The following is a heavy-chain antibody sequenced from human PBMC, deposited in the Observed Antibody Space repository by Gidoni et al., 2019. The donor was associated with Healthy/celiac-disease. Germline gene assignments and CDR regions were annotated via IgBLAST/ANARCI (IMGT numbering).Heavy chain of an antibody. J-gene: IGHJ5*02. V-gene: IGHV1-69*04. Sequence: QVQLVQSGAEVKTPGSSVKVSCKASGGTFSSYAISWVRQAPGQGLEWMGRIIPIFGIANYAQKFQGRVTITADKSTSTAYMELSSLRSEDTAVYYCAREATYYYDSSGSDPWGQGTLVTVSS. CDR1: GGTFSSYA. CDR3: AREATYYYDSSGSDP. D-gene: IGHD3-22*01. CDR2: IIPIFGIA.